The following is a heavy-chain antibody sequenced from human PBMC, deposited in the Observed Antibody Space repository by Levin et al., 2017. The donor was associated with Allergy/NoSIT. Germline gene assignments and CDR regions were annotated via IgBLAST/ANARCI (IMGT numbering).Heavy chain of an antibody. Sequence: PSETLSLTCTVSGGSISSYYWSWIRQPPGKGLEWIGYIYYSGSTNYNPSLKSRVTISVDTSKNQFSLNLSSVTAADTAVYYCARDQVVVVAGNYYYYGMDVWGQGTTVTVSS. D-gene: IGHD2-15*01. V-gene: IGHV4-59*01. CDR1: GGSISSYY. J-gene: IGHJ6*02. CDR3: ARDQVVVVAGNYYYYGMDV. CDR2: IYYSGST.